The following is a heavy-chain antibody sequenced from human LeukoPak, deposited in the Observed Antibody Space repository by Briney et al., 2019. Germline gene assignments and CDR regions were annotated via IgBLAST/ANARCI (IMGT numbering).Heavy chain of an antibody. V-gene: IGHV3-30*02. J-gene: IGHJ6*03. CDR2: IRYDGRNK. CDR3: ARGGLGRGYSGYDPSYYYYMDV. Sequence: GGSLRLSCAASGLTFSSYGMHWVRQAPGKGLEWVAFIRYDGRNKYYADSVKGRFTISRDNSKNTLYLQMNSLRAEDTAVYYCARGGLGRGYSGYDPSYYYYMDVWGKGTTVTVSS. D-gene: IGHD5-12*01. CDR1: GLTFSSYG.